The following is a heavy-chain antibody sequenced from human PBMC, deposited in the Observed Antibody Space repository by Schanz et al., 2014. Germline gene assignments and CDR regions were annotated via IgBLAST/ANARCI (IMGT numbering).Heavy chain of an antibody. D-gene: IGHD4-17*01. Sequence: QVQLIQSGAEVKKPGASVKVSCTASGYTFTSYDINWVRQAPGQGLEWMGRIIPILGIANYAQKFQGRVTITADRSTSTAYMELSSLRSEDTAVYYCARGYGDSPTDFWGQGTLVIVSS. J-gene: IGHJ4*02. CDR1: GYTFTSYD. V-gene: IGHV1-69*09. CDR2: IIPILGIA. CDR3: ARGYGDSPTDF.